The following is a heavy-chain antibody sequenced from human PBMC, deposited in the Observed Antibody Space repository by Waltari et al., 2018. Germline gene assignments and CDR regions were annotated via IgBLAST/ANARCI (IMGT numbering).Heavy chain of an antibody. CDR2: IYYSGST. Sequence: QLQLQESGPGLVKPSETLSLTCTVSGGSISSSSYYWGWIRQPPGKGLEWIGSIYYSGSTYYNPFLKSRVTISVDTSKNQFSRKLSSVTAADTAVYYCARAGYCTGGVCYLLRYYFDYWGQGTLVTVSS. CDR3: ARAGYCTGGVCYLLRYYFDY. D-gene: IGHD2-8*02. CDR1: GGSISSSSYY. J-gene: IGHJ4*02. V-gene: IGHV4-39*07.